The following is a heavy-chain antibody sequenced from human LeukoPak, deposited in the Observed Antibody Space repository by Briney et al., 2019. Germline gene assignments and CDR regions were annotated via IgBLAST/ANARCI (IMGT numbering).Heavy chain of an antibody. J-gene: IGHJ4*02. CDR2: INHSGST. CDR1: GGSFSGYY. Sequence: SETLSLTCAAYGGSFSGYYWSWIRQPPGKGLEWIGEINHSGSTNYNPSLKSRVTISVDTSKNQFSLKLSSVTAADTAVYYCARRAASQDYWGQGTLVTVSS. D-gene: IGHD6-25*01. CDR3: ARRAASQDY. V-gene: IGHV4-34*01.